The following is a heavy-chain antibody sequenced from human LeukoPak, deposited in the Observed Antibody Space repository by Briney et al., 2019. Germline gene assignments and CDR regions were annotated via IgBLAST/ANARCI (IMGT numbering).Heavy chain of an antibody. CDR1: GGSISSSSYY. D-gene: IGHD3-10*01. V-gene: IGHV4-39*07. Sequence: SETLSLTCTVSGGSISSSSYYWAWIRQPPGKGLEWIGSIHYSGSTYYNPSLKSRVTISVDTSKNQFSLKLSSVTAADTAVYYCARVARMVRGVIHYYFDYWGQGTLVTVSS. CDR2: IHYSGST. CDR3: ARVARMVRGVIHYYFDY. J-gene: IGHJ4*02.